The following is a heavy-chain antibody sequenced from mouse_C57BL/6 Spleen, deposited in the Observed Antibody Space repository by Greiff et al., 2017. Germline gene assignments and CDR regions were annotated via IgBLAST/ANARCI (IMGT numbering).Heavy chain of an antibody. CDR2: ISSGSSTI. Sequence: EVKLVESGGGLVKPGGSLKLSCAASGFTFSDYGMHWVRQAPEKGLEWVAYISSGSSTIYYADTVKGRFTIPRDNAKTTLFLQMSSLRSEDTAMYFCARPFTTVVATDYAMDYWGQGTSVTVSS. CDR3: ARPFTTVVATDYAMDY. V-gene: IGHV5-17*01. CDR1: GFTFSDYG. D-gene: IGHD1-1*01. J-gene: IGHJ4*01.